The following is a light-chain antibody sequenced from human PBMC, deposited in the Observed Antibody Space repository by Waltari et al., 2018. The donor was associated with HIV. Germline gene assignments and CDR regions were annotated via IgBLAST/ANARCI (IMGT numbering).Light chain of an antibody. CDR1: SSDVGGYNY. V-gene: IGLV2-8*01. CDR2: EVN. CDR3: SSYGGRNYFYA. J-gene: IGLJ1*01. Sequence: QSALTQPPSASGSPGQSVTISCTGTSSDVGGYNYVSWYQQHPGKAPKLIIYEVNKRPSGVPDRFSGSKPGNTASLTVSGLQAEDEADYFCSSYGGRNYFYAFGTGTKVTVL.